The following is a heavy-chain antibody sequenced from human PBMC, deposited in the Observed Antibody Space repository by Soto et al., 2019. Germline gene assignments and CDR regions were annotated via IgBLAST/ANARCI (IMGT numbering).Heavy chain of an antibody. J-gene: IGHJ4*02. CDR1: GFTFSSHW. D-gene: IGHD2-21*01. Sequence: PGGSLRLSCAASGFTFSSHWMSWVRQAPGKGLEWVANIKQDGSEKYYVDSVKGRFTISRDNAKSSLYLQMNSLRAEDTAVYYCARCLWPAQPDAYWGQGTLVTVSS. V-gene: IGHV3-7*01. CDR2: IKQDGSEK. CDR3: ARCLWPAQPDAY.